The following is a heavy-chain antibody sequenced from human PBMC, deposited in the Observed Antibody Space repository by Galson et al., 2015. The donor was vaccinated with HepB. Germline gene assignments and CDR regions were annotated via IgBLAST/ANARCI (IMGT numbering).Heavy chain of an antibody. CDR3: ARDVRHKHDV. V-gene: IGHV1-18*01. J-gene: IGHJ3*01. D-gene: IGHD3-10*02. CDR2: ISTYKGDT. Sequence: SVKVSCKASGYRFTDNGISWVRQAPGQGLEWMGWISTYKGDTKYAQNFQGRVTMTTDTSTGTAYMEVRRLKSEDTAVYYCARDVRHKHDVWGQGTMVTVSS. CDR1: GYRFTDNG.